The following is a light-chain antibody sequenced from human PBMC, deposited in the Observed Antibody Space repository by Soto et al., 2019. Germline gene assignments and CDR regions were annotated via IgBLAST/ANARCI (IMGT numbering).Light chain of an antibody. V-gene: IGLV2-23*01. CDR2: EDI. CDR3: CSYAGVTSVI. CDR1: NSDVGTYNL. J-gene: IGLJ2*01. Sequence: QSALTQPASVSGSPGQSITISCTGTNSDVGTYNLVSWYQRHPGKAPTLIIYEDIKRPSGVSDRFSGSKSGDTASLTISGLQAEDEADYYCCSYAGVTSVIFGGGTQLTVL.